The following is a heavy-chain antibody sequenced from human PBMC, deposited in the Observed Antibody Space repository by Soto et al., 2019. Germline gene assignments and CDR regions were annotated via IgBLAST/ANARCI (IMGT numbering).Heavy chain of an antibody. D-gene: IGHD3-22*01. Sequence: GGSLRLSCAASGFTLSSYSMNWVRQAPGKGLEWVSSISSRSSYIYYADSVKGRFTISRDNAKNSLYLQMNSLRDEDTAVYYCARVVVVIPPGYYYAMDVWGQGTTVTVSS. CDR1: GFTLSSYS. CDR2: ISSRSSYI. CDR3: ARVVVVIPPGYYYAMDV. V-gene: IGHV3-21*01. J-gene: IGHJ6*02.